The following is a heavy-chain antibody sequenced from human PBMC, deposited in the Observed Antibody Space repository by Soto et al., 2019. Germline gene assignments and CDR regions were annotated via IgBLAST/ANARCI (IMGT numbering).Heavy chain of an antibody. V-gene: IGHV1-69*12. CDR3: ARDRYPYCDSSGYRNDY. CDR2: IIPIFGTA. Sequence: QVQLVQSGAEVKKPGSSVKVSCKASGGTFSSYAISWVRQAPGQGLEWMGGIIPIFGTANYAQKFQGRVTITADESTSTGYMELSSQRSEDTAVYYCARDRYPYCDSSGYRNDYWGQGTLVTDSS. CDR1: GGTFSSYA. J-gene: IGHJ4*02. D-gene: IGHD3-22*01.